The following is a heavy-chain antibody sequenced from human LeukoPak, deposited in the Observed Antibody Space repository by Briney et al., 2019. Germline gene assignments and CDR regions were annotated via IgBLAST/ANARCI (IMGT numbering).Heavy chain of an antibody. D-gene: IGHD3-3*01. CDR2: ISGSGGST. V-gene: IGHV3-23*01. Sequence: PGGSLRLSCAASGFTFSSYAMSWVRQAPRKGLEWVSAISGSGGSTYYADSVKGRFTISRDNSKNTLYLQMNSLRAEDTAVYYCARGITIFGVVLTSFDYWGQGTLVTVSS. J-gene: IGHJ4*02. CDR3: ARGITIFGVVLTSFDY. CDR1: GFTFSSYA.